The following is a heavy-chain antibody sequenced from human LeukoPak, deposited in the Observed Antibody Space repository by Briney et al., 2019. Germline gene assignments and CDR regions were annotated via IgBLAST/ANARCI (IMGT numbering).Heavy chain of an antibody. J-gene: IGHJ6*02. CDR1: GGSISSYY. CDR2: IYYSGST. D-gene: IGHD3-10*01. CDR3: ARDRYGSGSYRAYGMDV. Sequence: PSETLSLTCTVSGGSISSYYWSWIRQPPGKGLEWIGYIYYSGSTNYNPSLKSRVTISVDTSKNQFSLKLSSVTAADTAVYYCARDRYGSGSYRAYGMDVWGQGTTVTVSS. V-gene: IGHV4-59*01.